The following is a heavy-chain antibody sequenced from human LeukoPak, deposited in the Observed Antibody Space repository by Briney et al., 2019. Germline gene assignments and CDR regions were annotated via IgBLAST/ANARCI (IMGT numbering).Heavy chain of an antibody. D-gene: IGHD5-24*01. CDR2: IYYSGST. CDR3: ARDNTDGYKNRGGFDY. Sequence: SETLSHTCTVSGGSISSGDYYWSWIRQPPGKGLEWIGYIYYSGSTYYNPSLKSRVTISVDTSKNQFSLKLSSVTAADTAVYYCARDNTDGYKNRGGFDYWGQGTLVTVSS. J-gene: IGHJ4*02. CDR1: GGSISSGDYY. V-gene: IGHV4-30-4*01.